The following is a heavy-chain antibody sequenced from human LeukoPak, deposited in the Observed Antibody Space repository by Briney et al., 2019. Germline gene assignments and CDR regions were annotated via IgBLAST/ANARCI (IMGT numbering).Heavy chain of an antibody. D-gene: IGHD6-13*01. Sequence: GGSLRLSCAASGFTFSSYWMSWVHQAPGKGLEWVANIKQDGSEKYYVDSVKGRFTISRDNAKNSLYLQMNSLRAEDTAVYYCARDSAIAAMGYWGQGTLVTVSS. CDR2: IKQDGSEK. V-gene: IGHV3-7*01. J-gene: IGHJ4*02. CDR3: ARDSAIAAMGY. CDR1: GFTFSSYW.